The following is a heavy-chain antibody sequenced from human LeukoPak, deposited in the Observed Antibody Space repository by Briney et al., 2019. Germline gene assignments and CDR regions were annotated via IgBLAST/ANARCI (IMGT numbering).Heavy chain of an antibody. CDR3: ARGRYYDSRFDY. CDR2: INHSGST. V-gene: IGHV4-34*01. D-gene: IGHD3-22*01. Sequence: SETLSLTCAVYGGSFSGYYWSWIRQPPGRGLEWIGEINHSGSTNYNPSLKSRVTISVDTSKDQFSLKLSSVTAADTAVYYCARGRYYDSRFDYWGQGTLVTVSS. CDR1: GGSFSGYY. J-gene: IGHJ4*02.